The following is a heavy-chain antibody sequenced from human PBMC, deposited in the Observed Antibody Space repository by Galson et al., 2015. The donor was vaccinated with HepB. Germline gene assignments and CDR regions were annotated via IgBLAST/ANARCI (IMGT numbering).Heavy chain of an antibody. CDR3: AREVVPAAYYGMDV. D-gene: IGHD2-2*01. V-gene: IGHV1-46*01. CDR1: GHTFTNYY. J-gene: IGHJ6*02. CDR2: INPNSGST. Sequence: SVKVSCKASGHTFTNYYMHWVRQAPGQGLEWMGIINPNSGSTSYAQKFQGRVTMTRDTSTSTLYMELSSLRSEDTAAYYCAREVVPAAYYGMDVWGQGTTVTVSS.